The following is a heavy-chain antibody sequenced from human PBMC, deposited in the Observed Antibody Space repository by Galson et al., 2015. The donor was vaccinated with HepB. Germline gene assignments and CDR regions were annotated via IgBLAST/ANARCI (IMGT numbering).Heavy chain of an antibody. CDR1: GFTFSSYS. J-gene: IGHJ3*02. D-gene: IGHD1-26*01. CDR2: ISSSSSYI. CDR3: ARDWEGDAFDI. V-gene: IGHV3-21*01. Sequence: SLRLSCAASGFTFSSYSMNWVRQAPGKGLEWVSSISSSSSYIYYADSVKGRFAISRDNAKNSLYLQMNSLRAEDTAVYYCARDWEGDAFDIWGQGTMVTVSS.